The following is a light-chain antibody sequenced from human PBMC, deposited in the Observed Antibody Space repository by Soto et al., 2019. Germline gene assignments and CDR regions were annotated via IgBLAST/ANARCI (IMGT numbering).Light chain of an antibody. CDR2: HTS. CDR1: TGAVTSGHY. Sequence: QAVVTQEPSLTVSPGETVTLTCGSSTGAVTSGHYSYWFQQKPGQAPRTLIYHTSNKHSWTPARFSGSLFGGKAALTLSGAQPEDKAEYYCLLFYSGPGVFGGGTKLTVL. J-gene: IGLJ2*01. V-gene: IGLV7-46*01. CDR3: LLFYSGPGV.